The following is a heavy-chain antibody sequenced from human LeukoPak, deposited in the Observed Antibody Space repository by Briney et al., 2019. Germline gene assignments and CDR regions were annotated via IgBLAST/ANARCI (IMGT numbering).Heavy chain of an antibody. CDR2: IFPGDSDT. CDR1: GYIFTSYW. D-gene: IGHD5-12*01. Sequence: GESLKISCKVSGYIFTSYWIAWVRQMPGKGLEWMGVIFPGDSDTRYSPSFQGQVTTSADKSISTAYLQWSSLKASDTATYYCARLPGSGHATNFDYWGQGTLVTVSS. V-gene: IGHV5-51*01. J-gene: IGHJ4*02. CDR3: ARLPGSGHATNFDY.